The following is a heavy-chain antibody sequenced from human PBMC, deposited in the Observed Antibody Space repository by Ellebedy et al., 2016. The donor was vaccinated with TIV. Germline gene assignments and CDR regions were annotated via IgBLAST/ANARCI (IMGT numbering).Heavy chain of an antibody. D-gene: IGHD4-17*01. Sequence: GESLKISCAASGFTFSSYGMHWVRQAPGKGLEWVAVIWYDGSNKYYADSVKGRFTISRDNSKNTLYLQMNSLRAEDTAVYYCARADYGDSYFDYWGQGTLVTVSS. CDR2: IWYDGSNK. CDR1: GFTFSSYG. V-gene: IGHV3-33*08. J-gene: IGHJ4*02. CDR3: ARADYGDSYFDY.